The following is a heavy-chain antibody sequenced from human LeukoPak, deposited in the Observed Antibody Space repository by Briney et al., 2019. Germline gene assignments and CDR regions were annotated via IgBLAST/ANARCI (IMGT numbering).Heavy chain of an antibody. CDR2: INHSGST. Sequence: PSETLSLTCAVYGGSFSGYYCSWIRQPPGKGLEWIGEINHSGSTNYNPSLKSRDTISVDTSNNQFSLKLSSVTAADTAVYYCARGPPGIAVAGMFYFDYWGQGTLVTVSS. CDR3: ARGPPGIAVAGMFYFDY. V-gene: IGHV4-34*01. J-gene: IGHJ4*02. D-gene: IGHD6-19*01. CDR1: GGSFSGYY.